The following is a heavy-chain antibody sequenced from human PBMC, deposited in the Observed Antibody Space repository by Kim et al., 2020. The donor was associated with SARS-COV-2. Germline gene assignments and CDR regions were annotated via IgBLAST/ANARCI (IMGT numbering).Heavy chain of an antibody. V-gene: IGHV3-23*01. J-gene: IGHJ4*02. Sequence: GGSLRLSCAASGFTFSSYAMSWVRQAPGKGLEWVSSISGGAVTTYYADSVKGRFTISRDNSKKTLSLQMNSLRAEDTAVYYCAKGTTSTTYSATNYRGQG. D-gene: IGHD2-2*01. CDR1: GFTFSSYA. CDR3: AKGTTSTTYSATNY. CDR2: ISGGAVTT.